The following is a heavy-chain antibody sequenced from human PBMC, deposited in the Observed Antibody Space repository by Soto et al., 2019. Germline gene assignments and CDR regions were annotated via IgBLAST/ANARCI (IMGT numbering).Heavy chain of an antibody. Sequence: SETLSLTCTVSGGSISSSSYYWGWIRQPPGKGLECFGSNYYSGSTYYNPSLKSRVTISVDTSKNHFSLKLSSVTAADTSVYYCARHGAADGPWYFQHWGQGTLVTVSS. V-gene: IGHV4-39*01. D-gene: IGHD6-13*01. J-gene: IGHJ1*01. CDR3: ARHGAADGPWYFQH. CDR2: NYYSGST. CDR1: GGSISSSSYY.